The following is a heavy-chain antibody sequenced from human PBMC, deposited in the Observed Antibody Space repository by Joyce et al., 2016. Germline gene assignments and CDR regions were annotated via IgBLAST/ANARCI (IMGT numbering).Heavy chain of an antibody. CDR2: LSSAGDNR. J-gene: IGHJ4*02. Sequence: QVQLVVSGGGVVQPGMSLRLSCRASGFTFETYIFHWVRQSPGKGSEWLAVLSSAGDNRYYTEAGKGRFTISRDNSHDMVYLEMNNLRPDDTAIYYCVRSGRLMRTPFDAWGQGTPVAVSS. CDR3: VRSGRLMRTPFDA. V-gene: IGHV3-30-3*01. D-gene: IGHD4-23*01. CDR1: GFTFETYI.